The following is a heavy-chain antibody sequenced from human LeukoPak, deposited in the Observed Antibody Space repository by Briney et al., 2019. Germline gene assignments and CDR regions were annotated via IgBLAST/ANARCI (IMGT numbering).Heavy chain of an antibody. CDR1: GFTFISYG. Sequence: GGSLRLSCAASGFTFISYGISWVRQAPRQGLEWMGWISAYNGNTNYAQKLQGRVTMTTDTSTSTAYMELRSLRSDDTAVYYCAREDSSSWSYYYYGMDVWGQGTTVTVSS. V-gene: IGHV1-18*01. J-gene: IGHJ6*02. D-gene: IGHD6-13*01. CDR3: AREDSSSWSYYYYGMDV. CDR2: ISAYNGNT.